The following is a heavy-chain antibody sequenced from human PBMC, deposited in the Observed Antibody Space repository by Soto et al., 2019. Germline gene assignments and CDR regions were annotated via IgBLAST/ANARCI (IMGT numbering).Heavy chain of an antibody. CDR2: IYYSGST. CDR3: ARDSNYYGMDV. V-gene: IGHV4-30-2*05. CDR1: GGSISSGAYS. Sequence: SETLSLTCAVSGGSISSGAYSWSWIRQPPGKGLEWVGYIYYSGSTYYNPSLKSRVTISVDRSKNQFSLKLNSVTAADTAVYYCARDSNYYGMDVWGQGTTVTVSS. J-gene: IGHJ6*02.